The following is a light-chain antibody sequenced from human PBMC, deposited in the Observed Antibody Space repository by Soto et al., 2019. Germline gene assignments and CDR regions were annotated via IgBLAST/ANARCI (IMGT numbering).Light chain of an antibody. Sequence: EIVMTQSPATLSVSPGERSTLSCRASQSLSSNFLAWYQQKPGQAPRLLIYGASSRATGIPDRFSGSGSETEFTLTIISLQSEDFAVYYCQQFNVWPRTFGLGTKVDI. V-gene: IGKV3D-15*01. CDR2: GAS. CDR3: QQFNVWPRT. J-gene: IGKJ1*01. CDR1: QSLSSN.